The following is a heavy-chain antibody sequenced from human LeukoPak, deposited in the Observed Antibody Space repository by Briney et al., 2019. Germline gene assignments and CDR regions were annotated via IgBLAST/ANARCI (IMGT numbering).Heavy chain of an antibody. CDR1: GYTFTSYG. J-gene: IGHJ4*02. D-gene: IGHD2-21*02. V-gene: IGHV1-18*01. CDR2: ISVYNGNT. CDR3: ARPAYCGGDCYSRFDY. Sequence: ASVKVSCKASGYTFTSYGISWVRQAPGQGLEWMGWISVYNGNTNYAQKLQGRVTITADKSTSTAYMELSSLRSEDTAVYYCARPAYCGGDCYSRFDYWGQGTLVTVSS.